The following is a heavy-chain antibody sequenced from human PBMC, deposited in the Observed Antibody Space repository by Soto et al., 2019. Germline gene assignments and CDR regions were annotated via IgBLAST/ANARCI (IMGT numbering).Heavy chain of an antibody. V-gene: IGHV4-4*02. CDR2: INHRGSA. CDR3: ARYNAASGTYYFDF. Sequence: PSDTLSPTYLISGSPVSITYWLCWVRQPPGKGPEWIGEINHRGSANYNPSLKSRVTISVDISKSQFSLRLTSVTAADTAVYYCARYNAASGTYYFDFWGQG. D-gene: IGHD6-13*01. J-gene: IGHJ4*02. CDR1: GSPVSITYW.